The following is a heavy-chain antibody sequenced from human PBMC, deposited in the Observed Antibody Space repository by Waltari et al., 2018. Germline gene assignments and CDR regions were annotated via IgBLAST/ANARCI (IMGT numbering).Heavy chain of an antibody. V-gene: IGHV4-34*01. J-gene: IGHJ6*03. CDR2: INHSGRT. CDR1: GGSFSGYY. CDR3: ARGSNTAMAYYMDV. D-gene: IGHD5-18*01. Sequence: QVQLQQWGAGLLKPSETLSLNCAVYGGSFSGYYWSWIRQPPGKGLEWIGEINHSGRTNYNPSLKSRVTISVDTSKNQFSLKLSSVTAADTAVYYCARGSNTAMAYYMDVWGKGTTVTVSS.